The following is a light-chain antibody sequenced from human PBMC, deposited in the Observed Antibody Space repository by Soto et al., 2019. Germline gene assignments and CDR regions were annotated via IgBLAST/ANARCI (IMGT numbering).Light chain of an antibody. CDR2: DAS. J-gene: IGKJ3*01. V-gene: IGKV3-11*01. CDR3: QQRSNWPPRFT. Sequence: EIVLTQSPATLSLSPGERATLSCRASQSVSSYLAWYQQQPGQAPRLLIYDASTRATGIPARFSGRGSGTDFSLTIISLEHEDFAVYYCQQRSNWPPRFTFGPGTKVDIK. CDR1: QSVSSY.